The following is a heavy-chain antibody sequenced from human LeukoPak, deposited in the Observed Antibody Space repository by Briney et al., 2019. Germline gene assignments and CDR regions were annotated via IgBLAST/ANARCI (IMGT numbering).Heavy chain of an antibody. Sequence: GGSLRLSCAASGFTFSSYWMSWVRQAPGKGLEWVANIKQDGSEKYYVDSVKGRFTISRDNAKNSLYLQMNSLRAEDTAVYYCARGGHYGDYGWYYFDYWGQGTLDTVSS. CDR3: ARGGHYGDYGWYYFDY. J-gene: IGHJ4*02. V-gene: IGHV3-7*01. CDR2: IKQDGSEK. D-gene: IGHD4-17*01. CDR1: GFTFSSYW.